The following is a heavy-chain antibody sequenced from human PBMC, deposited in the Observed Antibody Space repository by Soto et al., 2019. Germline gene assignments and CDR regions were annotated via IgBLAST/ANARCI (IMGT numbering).Heavy chain of an antibody. D-gene: IGHD5-12*01. J-gene: IGHJ4*02. CDR2: LSYDGADK. CDR3: AKSPGGVATMDPIEY. Sequence: QVQLVESGGGVVQPGRSLRLSCEASGFNFRSYAMHWVRQAPGKGLEWVAVLSYDGADKYYADSVKGRFTVSRDNSKNTLSLQMNNLIAADTAVYYCAKSPGGVATMDPIEYWGQGTRVTVSS. CDR1: GFNFRSYA. V-gene: IGHV3-30-3*01.